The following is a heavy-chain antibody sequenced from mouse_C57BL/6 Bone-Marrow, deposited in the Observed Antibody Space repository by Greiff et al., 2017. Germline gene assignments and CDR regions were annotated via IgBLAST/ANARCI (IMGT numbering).Heavy chain of an antibody. Sequence: VKLQESGPELVKPGASVKISCKASGYSFTSYYIHWVKQRPGQGLEWIGWIYPGSGNTKYNEKFKGKATLTADTSSSTAYMQLSSLTSEDSAVYYCARDYYEDYWGQGTTLTVSS. V-gene: IGHV1-66*01. J-gene: IGHJ2*01. CDR2: IYPGSGNT. CDR1: GYSFTSYY. CDR3: ARDYYEDY. D-gene: IGHD1-1*01.